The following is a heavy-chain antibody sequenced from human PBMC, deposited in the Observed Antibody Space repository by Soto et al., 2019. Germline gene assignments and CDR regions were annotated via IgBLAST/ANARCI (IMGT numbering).Heavy chain of an antibody. CDR1: EFTFSTYP. CDR2: ISYDETNK. CDR3: ARGASDFWGGYPEIHYFDY. D-gene: IGHD3-3*01. V-gene: IGHV3-30-3*01. J-gene: IGHJ4*02. Sequence: VLLVESGGGVVQPGRSLRLSCAASEFTFSTYPLHWVRQAPGKWLEWVAVISYDETNKYYADSVKGRFTISRDNSKNTLYLQMNSLRADDTAVYYCARGASDFWGGYPEIHYFDYWGQGTLVTVSS.